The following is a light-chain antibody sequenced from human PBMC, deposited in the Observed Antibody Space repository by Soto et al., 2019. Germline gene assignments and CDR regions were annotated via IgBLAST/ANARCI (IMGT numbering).Light chain of an antibody. J-gene: IGKJ5*01. V-gene: IGKV3D-15*01. Sequence: EIVLTQSPGTLSLSPGERATLSCRASQTVLNNYLTWYQQKPGQAPRRLIFGASFRATGIPDRFSGSGSGTEFTLTISSLQSEDFGVYYCQQYNNWPPITFGQGTRLEIK. CDR1: QTVLNN. CDR2: GAS. CDR3: QQYNNWPPIT.